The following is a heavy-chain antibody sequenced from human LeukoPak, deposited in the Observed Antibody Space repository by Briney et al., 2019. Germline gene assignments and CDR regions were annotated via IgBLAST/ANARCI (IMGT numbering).Heavy chain of an antibody. J-gene: IGHJ4*02. CDR2: IIPICGIA. CDR3: ARDLYDSIHDY. D-gene: IGHD3-22*01. Sequence: SVKVSCKASGGTFSSYAISWVRQAPGQGLEWMGRIIPICGIANYAQKFQGRVTITADKSTSTAYMELSSLRSEDTAVYYCARDLYDSIHDYWGQGTLVTVSS. CDR1: GGTFSSYA. V-gene: IGHV1-69*04.